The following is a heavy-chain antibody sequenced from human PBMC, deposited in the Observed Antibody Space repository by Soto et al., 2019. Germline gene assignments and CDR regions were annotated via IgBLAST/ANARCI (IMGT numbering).Heavy chain of an antibody. V-gene: IGHV3-30*04. CDR3: AREMIPMIMGGMSAMDV. CDR2: ISFDGTNK. D-gene: IGHD3-22*01. J-gene: IGHJ6*02. CDR1: KFTFASYV. Sequence: QVQLVESGGGVLQPERSQRLSCTASKFTFASYVMHWVRQAPGEGLEWVALISFDGTNKYYADSVKGRFTISRDNSKNTMYLQMNSLRPEDTAVYYCAREMIPMIMGGMSAMDVWGQGTTVTVS.